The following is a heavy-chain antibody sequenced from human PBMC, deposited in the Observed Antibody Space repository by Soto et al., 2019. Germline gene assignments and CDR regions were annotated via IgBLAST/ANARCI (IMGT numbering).Heavy chain of an antibody. Sequence: SETLSLTCTVSGGSISSGGYYWSWIRQHPGKGLEWIGYIYYSGSTYYNPSLKSRVTISVDTSKNQFSLKLSSVTAADTAVYYCARDPGYYDILTGYYFESGGFDPWGQGTLVTVSS. J-gene: IGHJ5*02. CDR1: GGSISSGGYY. D-gene: IGHD3-9*01. V-gene: IGHV4-31*03. CDR2: IYYSGST. CDR3: ARDPGYYDILTGYYFESGGFDP.